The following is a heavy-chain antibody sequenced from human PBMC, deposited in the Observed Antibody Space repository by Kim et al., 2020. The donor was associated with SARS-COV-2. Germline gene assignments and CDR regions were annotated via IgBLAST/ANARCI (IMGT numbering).Heavy chain of an antibody. V-gene: IGHV1-69*13. J-gene: IGHJ4*02. CDR1: GGTFSSYA. Sequence: SVKVSCKASGGTFSSYAISWVRQAPGQGLEWMGGIIPIFGTANYAQKFQGRVTITADESTSTAYMELSSLRSEDTAVYYCARGGNYGSGSYWDYWGQGTLVTVSS. CDR3: ARGGNYGSGSYWDY. CDR2: IIPIFGTA. D-gene: IGHD3-10*01.